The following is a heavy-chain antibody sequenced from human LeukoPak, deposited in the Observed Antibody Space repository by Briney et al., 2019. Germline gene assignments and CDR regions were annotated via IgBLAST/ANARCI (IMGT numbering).Heavy chain of an antibody. CDR2: ISYSENT. V-gene: IGHV4-38-2*02. CDR3: AREYYYDSSGYSHDAFDI. Sequence: PSETLSLTCTVSGYSISSGYYWGWIRQPPGKGLEWIGSISYSENTYYNPSLKSRVTISVDTSKNQFSLKLSSVTAADTAVYYCAREYYYDSSGYSHDAFDIWGQGTMVTVSS. J-gene: IGHJ3*02. D-gene: IGHD3-22*01. CDR1: GYSISSGYY.